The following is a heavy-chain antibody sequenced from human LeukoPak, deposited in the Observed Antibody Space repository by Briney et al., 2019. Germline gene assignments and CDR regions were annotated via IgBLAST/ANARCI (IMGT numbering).Heavy chain of an antibody. J-gene: IGHJ4*02. CDR2: IYHSGST. V-gene: IGHV4-30-2*01. D-gene: IGHD3-9*01. Sequence: SQTLSLTCAVSGGSISSGGYPWSWIRQPPGKGLEWIGYIYHSGSTYYNPSLKSRVTISVDRSKNQFSLKLSSVTAADTAVYYCASRDILTGSIDYWGQGTLVTVSS. CDR3: ASRDILTGSIDY. CDR1: GGSISSGGYP.